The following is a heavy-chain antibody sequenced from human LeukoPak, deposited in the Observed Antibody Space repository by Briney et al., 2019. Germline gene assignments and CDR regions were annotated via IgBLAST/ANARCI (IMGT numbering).Heavy chain of an antibody. CDR2: IFYSGAT. CDR1: GVSISSSSYH. CDR3: ARGGHYDSWSSDFDY. J-gene: IGHJ4*02. Sequence: SETLSLTCTVSGVSISSSSYHWGWIRQPPGKGLEWIGSIFYSGATYSNPSLRSRVTLSIDTSKKQLSLKVTSVTAADTAVYLCARGGHYDSWSSDFDYWGQGTLVSVSS. D-gene: IGHD3-3*01. V-gene: IGHV4-39*07.